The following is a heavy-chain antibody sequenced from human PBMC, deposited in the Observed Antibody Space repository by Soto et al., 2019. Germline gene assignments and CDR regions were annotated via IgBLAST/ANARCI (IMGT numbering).Heavy chain of an antibody. CDR3: ARVGDYPSGSGSYYSFYYYMDV. CDR2: IIPIFGTA. D-gene: IGHD3-10*01. V-gene: IGHV1-69*13. Sequence: SVKVSCKASGGTFSSYAISWVRQAPGQGLEWMGGIIPIFGTANYAQKFQGRVTITADESTSTAYMELSSLRSEDTAVYYCARVGDYPSGSGSYYSFYYYMDVWGKGTTVTVSS. CDR1: GGTFSSYA. J-gene: IGHJ6*03.